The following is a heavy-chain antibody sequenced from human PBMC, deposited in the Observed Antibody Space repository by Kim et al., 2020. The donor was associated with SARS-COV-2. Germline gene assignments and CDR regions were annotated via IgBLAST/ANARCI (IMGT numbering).Heavy chain of an antibody. J-gene: IGHJ4*02. CDR2: IYYSGTT. V-gene: IGHV4-39*01. CDR3: AKGLN. Sequence: NIYYSGTTSYIPSLKSRVTISIDTSKNQFSLKLSSVTAADTAVYYCAKGLNWGQGTLVTVSS.